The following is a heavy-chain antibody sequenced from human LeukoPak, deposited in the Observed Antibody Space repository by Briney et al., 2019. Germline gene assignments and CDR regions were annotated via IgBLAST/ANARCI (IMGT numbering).Heavy chain of an antibody. CDR3: AKDSSVYHYDSRNFDY. CDR1: GFTFSSYG. CDR2: IRYDGSNK. J-gene: IGHJ4*02. V-gene: IGHV3-30*02. Sequence: PGGSLRLSCATSGFTFSSYGIHWARQAPGKGLEWVAFIRYDGSNKYYSDSVKGRFTISRDNSKNTLYLQMDSLRAEDTAIYYCAKDSSVYHYDSRNFDYWGQGTLVTVSS. D-gene: IGHD3-22*01.